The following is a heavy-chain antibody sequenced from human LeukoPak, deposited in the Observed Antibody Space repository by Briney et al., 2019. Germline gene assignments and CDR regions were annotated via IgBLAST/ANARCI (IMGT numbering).Heavy chain of an antibody. D-gene: IGHD3-10*01. V-gene: IGHV3-7*01. CDR3: ARVARGSEYYFDY. Sequence: PGGSLRLSCAASGFTFSSYWMSWVHQAPGKGLEWVANIKQDGSEKYYVDSVKGRFTISRDNAKNSLYLQMNSLRAEDTAVYYCARVARGSEYYFDYWGQGTLVTVSS. CDR1: GFTFSSYW. J-gene: IGHJ4*02. CDR2: IKQDGSEK.